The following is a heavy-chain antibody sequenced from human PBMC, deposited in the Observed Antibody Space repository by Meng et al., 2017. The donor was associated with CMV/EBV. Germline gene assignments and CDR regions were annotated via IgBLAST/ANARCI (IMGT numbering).Heavy chain of an antibody. V-gene: IGHV3-23*01. D-gene: IGHD5-18*01. Sequence: SGVSFNTYAMSWVRQAPGKGLEWVSTIGGSGGNTYYADYVKGRFTISRDNSKNTLYLQMSSMRAEDTAVYYCARNAYNYGYSYYFDYWGQGTLVTVSS. J-gene: IGHJ4*02. CDR3: ARNAYNYGYSYYFDY. CDR1: GVSFNTYA. CDR2: IGGSGGNT.